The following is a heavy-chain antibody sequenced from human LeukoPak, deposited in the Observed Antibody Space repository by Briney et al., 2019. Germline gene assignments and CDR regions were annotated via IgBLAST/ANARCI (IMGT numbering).Heavy chain of an antibody. CDR1: GGSISSSGYY. V-gene: IGHV4-39*01. Sequence: PSETLSLTCTVSGGSISSSGYYWGWIRQPPGKGLEWIGNIYYSGSTYYNPSLRSRLTKSVDTSKNQFSLKLRSVTAADTAVYYCARLIGVRGVPTVFDIWGQGTMVTVSP. J-gene: IGHJ3*02. D-gene: IGHD3-10*01. CDR3: ARLIGVRGVPTVFDI. CDR2: IYYSGST.